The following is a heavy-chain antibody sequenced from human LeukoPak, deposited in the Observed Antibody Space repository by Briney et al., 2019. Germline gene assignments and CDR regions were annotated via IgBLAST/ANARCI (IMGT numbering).Heavy chain of an antibody. V-gene: IGHV3-23*01. CDR2: ISGSGGST. CDR1: GFTFSSYA. CDR3: ARGGSSYDFWSGYYDLDY. D-gene: IGHD3-3*01. Sequence: PGGSLRLSCAASGFTFSSYAMSWVRQAPGKGLEWVSAISGSGGSTYYADSVKGRFTISRDNSKNTLYLQMNSLRAEDTAVYYCARGGSSYDFWSGYYDLDYWGQGTLVTVSS. J-gene: IGHJ4*02.